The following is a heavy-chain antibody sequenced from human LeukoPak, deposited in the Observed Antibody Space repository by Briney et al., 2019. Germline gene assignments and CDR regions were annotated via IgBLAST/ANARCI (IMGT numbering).Heavy chain of an antibody. J-gene: IGHJ4*02. D-gene: IGHD6-13*01. CDR2: IRLDGREK. Sequence: AGRSLSLAWALSASSLSSSWTSWVSQPPGDGRGWVANIRLDGREKYYVDSVKGRFTICRDNAKNSLYLQMNSLRAEDTAVYYCARGLYGYSSSWYFDYWGQGTLVTVSP. CDR3: ARGLYGYSSSWYFDY. CDR1: ASSLSSSW. V-gene: IGHV3-7*01.